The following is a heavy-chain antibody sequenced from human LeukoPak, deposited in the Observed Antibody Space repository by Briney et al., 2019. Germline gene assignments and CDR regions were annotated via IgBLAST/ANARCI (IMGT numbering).Heavy chain of an antibody. D-gene: IGHD3-3*01. Sequence: PGGSLRLSCAASGFTFSSYAMSWVRQAPGKGLEWVSAISGSGGSTHYADSVKGRFTISRDNSKNTLYLQMNSLRAEDTAVYYCAKTIRFLEWLSSSPFDYWGQGTLVTVSS. J-gene: IGHJ4*02. V-gene: IGHV3-23*01. CDR3: AKTIRFLEWLSSSPFDY. CDR1: GFTFSSYA. CDR2: ISGSGGST.